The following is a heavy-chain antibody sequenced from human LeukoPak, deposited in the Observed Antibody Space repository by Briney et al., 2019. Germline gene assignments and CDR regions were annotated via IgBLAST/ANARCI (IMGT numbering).Heavy chain of an antibody. J-gene: IGHJ4*02. CDR3: ASTIDYYDSSGLIVY. CDR2: INHSGST. D-gene: IGHD3-22*01. CDR1: GGSFSGYY. Sequence: PSETLSLTCAVYGGSFSGYYWSWIRQPPGKGLEWIGEINHSGSTNYNPSLKSRVTISVDTSKNQFSLKLSSVTAADTAVYYCASTIDYYDSSGLIVYWGQGTLVTASS. V-gene: IGHV4-34*01.